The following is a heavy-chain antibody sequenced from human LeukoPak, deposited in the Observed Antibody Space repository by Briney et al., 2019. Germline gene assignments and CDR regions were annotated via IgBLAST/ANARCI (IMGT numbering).Heavy chain of an antibody. CDR1: GFTFSSYE. J-gene: IGHJ4*02. CDR2: ISSSGSTI. D-gene: IGHD3-3*01. CDR3: ARGRTIYDYAPVYFDY. V-gene: IGHV3-48*03. Sequence: GGSLRLSCAASGFTFSSYEMNWVRQAPGKGLEWVSYISSSGSTIYYADSVKGRFTISRDNAKNSLYLQMNSLRAEDTAVYYCARGRTIYDYAPVYFDYWGQGTLVTVSS.